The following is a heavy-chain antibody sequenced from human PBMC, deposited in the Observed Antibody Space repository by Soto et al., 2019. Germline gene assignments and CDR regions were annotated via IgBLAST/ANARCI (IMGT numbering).Heavy chain of an antibody. Sequence: HPGGSLRLSCAASGFTFSSYEMNWVRQAPGKGLEWVSYISSSGSTIYYADSVKGRFTISRDNAKNSLYLQMNSLRAEDTAVYYCARDYGDIVVVPAAHGKPDFGVATTDAFDIWGQGIMVTVSS. CDR3: ARDYGDIVVVPAAHGKPDFGVATTDAFDI. CDR1: GFTFSSYE. D-gene: IGHD2-2*01. V-gene: IGHV3-48*03. J-gene: IGHJ3*02. CDR2: ISSSGSTI.